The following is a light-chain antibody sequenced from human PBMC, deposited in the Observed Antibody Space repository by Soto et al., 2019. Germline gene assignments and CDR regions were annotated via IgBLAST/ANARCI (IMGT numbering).Light chain of an antibody. V-gene: IGKV1-5*01. Sequence: DIQMTQSPSTVSAYVGDSVTITCRASQSITTWLAWYQQRPGKAPKLPIYDVSSLQSGVPSRFSGSGSGTEFTLTISSLQPDDFATYYGQHYNMYSPWTFGQGTEVEIK. CDR3: QHYNMYSPWT. CDR1: QSITTW. CDR2: DVS. J-gene: IGKJ1*01.